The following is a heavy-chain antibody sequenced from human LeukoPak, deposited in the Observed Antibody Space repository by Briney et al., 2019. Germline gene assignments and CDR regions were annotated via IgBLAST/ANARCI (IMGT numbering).Heavy chain of an antibody. CDR3: ARVVDYYDSSGYHNGDWFDP. D-gene: IGHD3-22*01. Sequence: SETLSLTCTVSGGSISSYYWSWIRQPPGKGLEWIGYIYYSGSTNYNPSLKSRVTISVDTSKNQFSLKLSSVTAADTAVYYCARVVDYYDSSGYHNGDWFDPWGQGTLVTVSS. CDR2: IYYSGST. CDR1: GGSISSYY. V-gene: IGHV4-59*01. J-gene: IGHJ5*02.